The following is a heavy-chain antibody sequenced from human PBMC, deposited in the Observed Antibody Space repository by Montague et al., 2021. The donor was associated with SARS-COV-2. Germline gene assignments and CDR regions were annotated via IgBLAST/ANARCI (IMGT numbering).Heavy chain of an antibody. Sequence: SETLSLTCTVSGDSISSSSYNWGWIRQPPRKGLEWIGSVHYNGRTYYNPSLKSRVTIYVDTSKNQISLRLSSVTAADTAVYYSTRHVHMTWPEPSPGFDYWGQGALVTVSS. CDR3: TRHVHMTWPEPSPGFDY. D-gene: IGHD1-1*01. V-gene: IGHV4-39*01. CDR1: GDSISSSSYN. CDR2: VHYNGRT. J-gene: IGHJ4*02.